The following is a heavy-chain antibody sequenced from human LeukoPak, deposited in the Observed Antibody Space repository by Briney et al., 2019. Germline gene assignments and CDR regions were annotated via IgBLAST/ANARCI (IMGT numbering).Heavy chain of an antibody. Sequence: SETLSLTCAVSGGSISSGGYSWSWIRQPPGKGLEWIGYIYHSGSTYYNPSLKSRVTISVDRSKNQFSLKLSSVTAADTAVYYCARVDYYGSGAIDYWGQGTLVIVSS. D-gene: IGHD3-10*01. J-gene: IGHJ4*02. CDR3: ARVDYYGSGAIDY. CDR1: GGSISSGGYS. V-gene: IGHV4-30-2*01. CDR2: IYHSGST.